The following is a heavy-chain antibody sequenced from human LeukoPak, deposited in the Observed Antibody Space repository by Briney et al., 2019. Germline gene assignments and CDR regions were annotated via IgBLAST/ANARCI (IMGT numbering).Heavy chain of an antibody. D-gene: IGHD3-22*01. CDR1: GGSIRNYF. V-gene: IGHV4-4*07. CDR2: IYSSGST. CDR3: ARESKSYDGSGYYHDY. J-gene: IGHJ4*02. Sequence: SETLSLTCSVSGGSIRNYFWSWIRQPAGKGLEWIGRIYSSGSTDSNPSLRSRVTMSVDASRNQFSLKLTSVTAADTAVYYCARESKSYDGSGYYHDYWGQGTLVTVSS.